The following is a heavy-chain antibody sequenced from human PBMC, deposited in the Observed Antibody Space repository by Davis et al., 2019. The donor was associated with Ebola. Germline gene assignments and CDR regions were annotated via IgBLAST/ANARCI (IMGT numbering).Heavy chain of an antibody. CDR2: IWSHGNDY. Sequence: GGSLRLTCAASGFTFSHYGMHWVRQAPGKGLEWVAGIWSHGNDYVYGDSVRGRFTISRDHSKNTLYLQMNSLRVQDTAVYYCARDPDTSGYYSWFDPWDQGTQVTVSS. J-gene: IGHJ5*02. CDR1: GFTFSHYG. V-gene: IGHV3-33*01. CDR3: ARDPDTSGYYSWFDP. D-gene: IGHD2/OR15-2a*01.